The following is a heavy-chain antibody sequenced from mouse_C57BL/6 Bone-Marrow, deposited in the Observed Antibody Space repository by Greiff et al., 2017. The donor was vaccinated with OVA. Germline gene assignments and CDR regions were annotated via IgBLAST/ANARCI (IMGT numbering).Heavy chain of an antibody. CDR1: GFTFSDYG. Sequence: EVKLEESGGGLVKPGGSLKLSCAASGFTFSDYGMHWVRQAPEKGLEWVAYISSGSSTIYYADTVKGRFTISRDNAKNTLFLQMTSLRSEDTAMYYCARYYGYAWFAYWGQGTLVTVSA. J-gene: IGHJ3*01. CDR3: ARYYGYAWFAY. D-gene: IGHD2-2*01. V-gene: IGHV5-17*01. CDR2: ISSGSSTI.